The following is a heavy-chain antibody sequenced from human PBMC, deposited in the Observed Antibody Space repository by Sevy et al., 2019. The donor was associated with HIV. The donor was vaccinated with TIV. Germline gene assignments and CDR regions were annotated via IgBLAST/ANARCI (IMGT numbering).Heavy chain of an antibody. CDR2: ISYDGSNK. D-gene: IGHD1-26*01. J-gene: IGHJ4*02. Sequence: GGSLRLSCAASGFTFSSYAMHWVRQAPGKGLEWVAVISYDGSNKYYADSVKGRFTISRDNSKNTLYLQMNSLRAEDTALYYCARPSGSYSPPGYWGQGTLVTVSS. CDR1: GFTFSSYA. CDR3: ARPSGSYSPPGY. V-gene: IGHV3-30*04.